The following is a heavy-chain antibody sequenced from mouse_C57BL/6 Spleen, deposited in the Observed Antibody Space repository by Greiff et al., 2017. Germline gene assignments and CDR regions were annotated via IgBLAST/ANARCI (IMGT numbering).Heavy chain of an antibody. D-gene: IGHD4-1*02. CDR2: IYPGSGST. CDR1: GYTFTSYW. Sequence: QVQLKQPGAELVKPGASVKMSCKASGYTFTSYWITWVKQRPGQGLEWIGDIYPGSGSTNYNEKFKSKATLTVDTSSSTAYMQLSSLTSEDSAVYYCARGQLGDWYFDVWGTGTTVTVSS. CDR3: ARGQLGDWYFDV. J-gene: IGHJ1*03. V-gene: IGHV1-55*01.